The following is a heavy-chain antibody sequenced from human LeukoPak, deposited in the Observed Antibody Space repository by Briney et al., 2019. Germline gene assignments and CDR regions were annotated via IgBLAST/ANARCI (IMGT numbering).Heavy chain of an antibody. Sequence: SEALSLTCTVSGGSISSYYWSWIRQPPGKGLEWIGYIYYSGSTNYNPSLKSRVTISVDTPKNQFSLKLSSVTAADTAVYYCARFGGYDFWSGSSLVDPWGQGTLVTVSS. CDR3: ARFGGYDFWSGSSLVDP. CDR2: IYYSGST. CDR1: GGSISSYY. V-gene: IGHV4-59*01. J-gene: IGHJ5*02. D-gene: IGHD3-3*01.